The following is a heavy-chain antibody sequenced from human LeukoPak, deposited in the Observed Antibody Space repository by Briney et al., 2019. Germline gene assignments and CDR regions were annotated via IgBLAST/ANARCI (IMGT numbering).Heavy chain of an antibody. CDR1: GGSLIGYY. CDR2: INHSGST. CDR3: AKRRTYYYDRSGYYVTFCDH. Sequence: SETLSLTCAVYGGSLIGYYWRWIRQPHGRGLEWIGEINHSGSTDYNPPLKSRVPISVDTSKNQLSLMLRSVTAGDTAVIYFAKRRTYYYDRSGYYVTFCDHWGQGTLVTVSS. D-gene: IGHD3-22*01. V-gene: IGHV4-34*01. J-gene: IGHJ4*02.